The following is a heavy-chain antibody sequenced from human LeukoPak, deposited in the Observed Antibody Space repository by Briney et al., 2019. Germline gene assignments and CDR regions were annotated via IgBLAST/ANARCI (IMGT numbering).Heavy chain of an antibody. CDR1: GFTFSSYA. CDR3: AKASGHYDILTGYSYYFDY. CDR2: ISGSGGST. J-gene: IGHJ4*02. Sequence: GGSLRLSCVASGFTFSSYAMSWVRQAPGKGLEWVSAISGSGGSTYYADSVKGRLTISRDNSKNTLYLQMNSLRAEDTAVYYCAKASGHYDILTGYSYYFDYWGQGTLVTVSS. V-gene: IGHV3-23*01. D-gene: IGHD3-9*01.